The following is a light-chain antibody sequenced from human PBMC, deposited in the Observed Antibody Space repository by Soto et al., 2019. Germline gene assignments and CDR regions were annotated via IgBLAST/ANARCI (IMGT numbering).Light chain of an antibody. V-gene: IGKV3-15*01. CDR3: QQYNSYSTT. J-gene: IGKJ1*01. Sequence: EIVMTQSPATLSVSPGERATLSCRASQSVGGNLAWYQQRPGRAPRLLIYDASTRATDIPARFSGSGSGTEFTLTISSLQPDDFATYYCQQYNSYSTTFGQGTKVEIK. CDR1: QSVGGN. CDR2: DAS.